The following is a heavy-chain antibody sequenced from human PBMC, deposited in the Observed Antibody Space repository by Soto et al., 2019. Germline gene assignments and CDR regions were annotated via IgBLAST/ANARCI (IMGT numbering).Heavy chain of an antibody. CDR2: ISYDGSNK. V-gene: IGHV3-30*18. Sequence: PGGSLRLSCAASGFTFSSYGMHWVRQAPGKGLEWVAVISYDGSNKYYADSVKGRFTISRDNSKNTLYLQMNSLRAEDTAVYYCAKDREEYSSSHYYYYYGMDVWGQGTTVTVSS. D-gene: IGHD6-6*01. CDR3: AKDREEYSSSHYYYYYGMDV. CDR1: GFTFSSYG. J-gene: IGHJ6*02.